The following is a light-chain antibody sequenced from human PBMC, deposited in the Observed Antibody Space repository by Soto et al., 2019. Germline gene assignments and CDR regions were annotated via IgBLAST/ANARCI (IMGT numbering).Light chain of an antibody. CDR1: QSVSSY. CDR2: DAS. CDR3: QQRSNWPRA. V-gene: IGKV3-11*01. Sequence: EIVLTQSPATLSLSPGERATLSCRASQSVSSYLAWYQQQPGQAPRLLIYDASNRATGIPARFSGSGSGTVFTLTISSLEPEDFAVYYCQQRSNWPRAFGQGTRLEIK. J-gene: IGKJ5*01.